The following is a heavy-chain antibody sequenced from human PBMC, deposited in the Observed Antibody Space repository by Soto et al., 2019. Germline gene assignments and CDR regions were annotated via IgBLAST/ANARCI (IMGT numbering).Heavy chain of an antibody. CDR3: ARVPALLYSSSWYRSARYYYYGMDV. CDR2: INSDGSST. Sequence: GGSLRLSCAASGFTFSSYWMHWVRQAPGKGLVWVSRINSDGSSTSYADSVKGRFTISRDNAKNTLYLQMNSLRAEDTAVYYCARVPALLYSSSWYRSARYYYYGMDVWGQGTTVTVSS. D-gene: IGHD6-13*01. V-gene: IGHV3-74*01. J-gene: IGHJ6*02. CDR1: GFTFSSYW.